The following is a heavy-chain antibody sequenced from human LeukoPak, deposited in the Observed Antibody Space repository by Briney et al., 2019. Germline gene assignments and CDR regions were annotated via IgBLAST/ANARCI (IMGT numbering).Heavy chain of an antibody. CDR1: GASLSPYY. V-gene: IGHV4-59*13. Sequence: ASETLSLTCTVSGASLSPYYWSWIRQPPGRGLGWIGQIYYSGSTDYNPSLDSRVTISVDTSKNQFSLKLSSVTAADTAVYYCARADGYNYFDYWGQGTLVTVSS. D-gene: IGHD5-24*01. J-gene: IGHJ4*02. CDR2: IYYSGST. CDR3: ARADGYNYFDY.